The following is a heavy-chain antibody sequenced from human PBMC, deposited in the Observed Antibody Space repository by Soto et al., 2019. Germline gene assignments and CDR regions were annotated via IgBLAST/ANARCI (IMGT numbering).Heavy chain of an antibody. J-gene: IGHJ6*02. V-gene: IGHV1-3*01. CDR1: GNTVPNYA. CDR3: ASSYCISTSCPPYYGMDV. CDR2: INGGNGNT. D-gene: IGHD2-2*01. Sequence: ASVKVSCKASGNTVPNYAIHWVRQAPGQRLEWMGWINGGNGNTYYSEHFQGRVTFTRDTSAGTVYMQLSSLTSEDTAVYYCASSYCISTSCPPYYGMDVWGQGTTVTVSS.